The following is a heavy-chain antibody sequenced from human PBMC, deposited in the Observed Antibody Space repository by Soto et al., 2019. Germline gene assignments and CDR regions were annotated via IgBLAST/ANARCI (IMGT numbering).Heavy chain of an antibody. D-gene: IGHD3-3*01. V-gene: IGHV4-30-4*01. CDR1: GGPITSGDYF. Sequence: QVQLQESGPGLVKPSQTLSLTCSVSGGPITSGDYFWTWIRQAPGKGLEWIGYISYSGRTYYNPSLKSPVLISLDTSKNQFSRQLSSVAAADTAVYYCARGGVVRFLGWLFDYWGQGTQVTVSS. J-gene: IGHJ4*02. CDR3: ARGGVVRFLGWLFDY. CDR2: ISYSGRT.